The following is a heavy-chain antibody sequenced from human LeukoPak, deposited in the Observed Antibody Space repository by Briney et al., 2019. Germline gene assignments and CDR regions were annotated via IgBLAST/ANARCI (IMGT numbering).Heavy chain of an antibody. CDR1: GGSISSSSYC. D-gene: IGHD1-1*01. CDR3: ARDPQLYFFDY. Sequence: SETLSLTCTVSGGSISSSSYCWAWIRQPPGKGLEWIGSIYYSGNSYYNPSLNSRITISVDTSKNQFSLKLTSVTSTDTALYYCARDPQLYFFDYWGQGTLVTVSS. V-gene: IGHV4-39*02. CDR2: IYYSGNS. J-gene: IGHJ4*02.